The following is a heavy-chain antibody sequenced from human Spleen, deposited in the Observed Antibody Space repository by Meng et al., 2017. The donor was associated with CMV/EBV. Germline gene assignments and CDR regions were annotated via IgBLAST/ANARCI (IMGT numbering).Heavy chain of an antibody. Sequence: CTGSGVSVSTGGYYWNWIRQLPGKGLEWIGYIYYIETTYYNPSLRSRVTISVDTSKNLLSLTLNSVTAADTALYYCARAPPSSPFDYWGQGTLVTVSS. J-gene: IGHJ4*02. CDR1: GVSVSTGGYY. CDR2: IYYIETT. V-gene: IGHV4-31*03. D-gene: IGHD2-15*01. CDR3: ARAPPSSPFDY.